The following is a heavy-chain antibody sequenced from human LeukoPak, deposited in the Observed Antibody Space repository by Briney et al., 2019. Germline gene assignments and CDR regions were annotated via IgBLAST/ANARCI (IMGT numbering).Heavy chain of an antibody. CDR2: ISSSSSYI. V-gene: IGHV3-21*01. CDR3: AREPGYSSGWGNYYYYMDV. J-gene: IGHJ6*03. Sequence: GGSLRLSCAASGFTFGSYSMNWVRQAPGKGLEWVSSISSSSSYIYYADSVEGRFTISRDNAKNSLYLQMNSLRAEDTAVYYCAREPGYSSGWGNYYYYMDVWGKGTTVTVSS. CDR1: GFTFGSYS. D-gene: IGHD6-19*01.